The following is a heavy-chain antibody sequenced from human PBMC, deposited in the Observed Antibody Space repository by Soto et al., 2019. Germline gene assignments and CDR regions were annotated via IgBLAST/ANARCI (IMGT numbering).Heavy chain of an antibody. J-gene: IGHJ3*02. V-gene: IGHV4-39*07. Sequence: SETLSLTCTVSGGSISSSDYYWGWIRQPPGKGLEWIGTIYYSGSTYYNPSLKSRVTISVDTSKNQFSLKLSSVTAADTAVYYCAREGLGDAFDIWGQGTMVTVSS. D-gene: IGHD6-6*01. CDR1: GGSISSSDYY. CDR3: AREGLGDAFDI. CDR2: IYYSGST.